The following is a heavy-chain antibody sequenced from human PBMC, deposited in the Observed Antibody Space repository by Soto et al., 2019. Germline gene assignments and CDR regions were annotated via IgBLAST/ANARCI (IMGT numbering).Heavy chain of an antibody. CDR3: ARDTYYYDTSGPHGNYYYGMDV. CDR1: GGSISSYY. Sequence: KASETLSLTCTVSGGSISSYYWSWIRQPAGKGLEWIGRIYTSGSTNYNPSLKSRVTMSVDTSKNQFSLKLSSVTAADTAVYYCARDTYYYDTSGPHGNYYYGMDVWGQGTTVTVSS. D-gene: IGHD3-22*01. CDR2: IYTSGST. J-gene: IGHJ6*02. V-gene: IGHV4-4*07.